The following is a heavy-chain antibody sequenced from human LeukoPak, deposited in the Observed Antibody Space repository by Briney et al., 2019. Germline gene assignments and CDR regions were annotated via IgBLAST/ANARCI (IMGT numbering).Heavy chain of an antibody. J-gene: IGHJ4*02. CDR1: GFTFSSYG. D-gene: IGHD3-10*01. Sequence: GGSLRLSCAASGFTFSSYGMSWVRQAPGMGLEWVSAISGSGGSTYYADSVKGRFTISRDNSKNTLYLQMNSLRAEDTAVYYCAKWITMVRGEAGFDYWGQGTLVTVSS. CDR2: ISGSGGST. V-gene: IGHV3-23*01. CDR3: AKWITMVRGEAGFDY.